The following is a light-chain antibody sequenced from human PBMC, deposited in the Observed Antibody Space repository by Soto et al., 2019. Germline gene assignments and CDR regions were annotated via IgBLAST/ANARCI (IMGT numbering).Light chain of an antibody. J-gene: IGKJ4*01. CDR1: QSVGHY. V-gene: IGKV3-11*01. CDR3: QQRSDWPLT. CDR2: DTF. Sequence: DTVLTQSPATLSLSPGERATLSCRASQSVGHYLAWYQQKPGQAPRLLIYDTFNRATGIPVRFSGSGSGTDFTLTISSLEPEDFALYYCQQRSDWPLTFGGGTKVDIK.